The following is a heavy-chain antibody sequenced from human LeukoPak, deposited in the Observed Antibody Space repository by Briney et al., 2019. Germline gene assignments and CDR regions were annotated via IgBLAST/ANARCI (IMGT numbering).Heavy chain of an antibody. CDR3: AIRTFAFGVVIPRHYSDY. CDR1: GGSFSGYY. CDR2: INHSGST. D-gene: IGHD3-3*01. V-gene: IGHV4-34*01. Sequence: SETLSLTCAVYGGSFSGYYWSWIRQPPGKGLEWIGEINHSGSTNYNPSLKSRVTISVDTSKNQFSLKLSSVTAADTAVYYCAIRTFAFGVVIPRHYSDYWGQGTLVTVSS. J-gene: IGHJ4*02.